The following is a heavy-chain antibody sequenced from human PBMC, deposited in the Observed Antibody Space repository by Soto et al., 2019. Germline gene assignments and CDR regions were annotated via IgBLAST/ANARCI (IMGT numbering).Heavy chain of an antibody. D-gene: IGHD6-6*01. CDR2: IYYSGST. Sequence: PSETLSLTCTVSCGSISSYYWSWIRQPPWKGLEWIGYIYYSGSTNYKPSLKSRVNISVGTSKNQFSLKLSSVTAADTAVYYCARGQGIAARYYNWFDPWGPGTLVTVSS. J-gene: IGHJ5*02. CDR1: CGSISSYY. V-gene: IGHV4-59*01. CDR3: ARGQGIAARYYNWFDP.